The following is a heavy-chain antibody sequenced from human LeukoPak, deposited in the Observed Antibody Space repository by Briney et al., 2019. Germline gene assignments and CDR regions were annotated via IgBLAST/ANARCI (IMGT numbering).Heavy chain of an antibody. CDR2: ISSSSSYI. V-gene: IGHV3-21*01. D-gene: IGHD1-7*01. CDR3: ARAGTTNWFDP. J-gene: IGHJ5*02. Sequence: GGSLRLSCAASGFTFSSYSMNWVRQAPGKGLEWVSSISSSSSYIYYADSVKGRFTISRDNAKNSLYLQMNSLRAEDTAVYYCARAGTTNWFDPWGEGTLVTVSS. CDR1: GFTFSSYS.